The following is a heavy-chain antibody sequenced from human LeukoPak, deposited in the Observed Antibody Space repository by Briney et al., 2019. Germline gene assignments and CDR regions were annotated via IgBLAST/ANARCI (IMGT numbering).Heavy chain of an antibody. V-gene: IGHV1-69*04. CDR2: IIPILGIA. J-gene: IGHJ4*02. Sequence: SVKVSCKASGGTFSSYAISWVRQAPGQGLEWMGGIIPILGIANYAQKFQGRVTITADKSTSTAYMELSSLRSEDTAVYYCAREGYSGSQDYWGQGTLVTVSS. D-gene: IGHD3-10*01. CDR3: AREGYSGSQDY. CDR1: GGTFSSYA.